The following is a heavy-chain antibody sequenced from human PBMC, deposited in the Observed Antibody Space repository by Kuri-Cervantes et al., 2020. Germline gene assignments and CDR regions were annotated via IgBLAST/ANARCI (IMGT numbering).Heavy chain of an antibody. V-gene: IGHV3-11*01. CDR2: ISSSGSTI. Sequence: GGSLRLSCPASGFTFSDYYMSWIRQAPGKGLEWVSYISSSGSTIYYADSVKGRFTISRDNAKNSLYLQMNSLRAEDTAVYYCAKSTYYDFWSGVDYWGQGTLVTVSS. J-gene: IGHJ4*02. D-gene: IGHD3-3*01. CDR3: AKSTYYDFWSGVDY. CDR1: GFTFSDYY.